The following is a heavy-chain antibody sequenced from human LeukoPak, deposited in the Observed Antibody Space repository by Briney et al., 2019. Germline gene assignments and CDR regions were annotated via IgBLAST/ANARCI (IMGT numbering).Heavy chain of an antibody. V-gene: IGHV1-18*01. D-gene: IGHD6-19*01. CDR3: ARVTTREQWLVWDY. Sequence: VASVKVSCKASGYTFTSYGISWVRQAPGQGLEWMGWISAYNGNTNYAQKLQDRVTMTTDTSTSTAYMELRSLRSDDTAVYYCARVTTREQWLVWDYWGQGTLVTVSS. CDR1: GYTFTSYG. J-gene: IGHJ4*02. CDR2: ISAYNGNT.